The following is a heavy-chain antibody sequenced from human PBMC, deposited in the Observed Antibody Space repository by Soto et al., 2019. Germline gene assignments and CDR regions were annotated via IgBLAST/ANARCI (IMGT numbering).Heavy chain of an antibody. CDR3: AREYSSSVDY. CDR1: GGSVSSGSYY. CDR2: IYYSGST. J-gene: IGHJ4*02. V-gene: IGHV4-61*01. Sequence: SETLSLTCTVSGGSVSSGSYYWSWIRQPPGKGLDWIGYIYYSGSTNYNPSLKSRVTISVDTYKNQFSLKLSSVTAADTAVYYCAREYSSSVDYWGQGTLVTVSS. D-gene: IGHD6-6*01.